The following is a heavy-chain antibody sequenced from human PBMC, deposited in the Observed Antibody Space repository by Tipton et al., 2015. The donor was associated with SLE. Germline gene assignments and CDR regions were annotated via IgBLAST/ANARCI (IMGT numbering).Heavy chain of an antibody. V-gene: IGHV4-59*01. CDR1: GGSITTYY. J-gene: IGHJ6*02. D-gene: IGHD6-13*01. CDR3: AKMRTNWYGIDV. CDR2: MYESGST. Sequence: TLSLTCTVSGGSITTYYWNWIRQPPGKGLEWIGNMYESGSTNYNPSLKSRVAIFVDTSTNQFSLRLSSVTAAGTAVYYCAKMRTNWYGIDVWGQGTMVTVSS.